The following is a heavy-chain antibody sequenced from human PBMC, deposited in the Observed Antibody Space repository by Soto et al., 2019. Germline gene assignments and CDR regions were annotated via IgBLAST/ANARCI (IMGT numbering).Heavy chain of an antibody. CDR2: IYGDNDK. CDR1: GFSLSNSGVG. Sequence: QITLKESGPSPVKPTQTLTVTCTFSGFSLSNSGVGVAWIRQPPGKALEWLALIYGDNDKRYSSSLKTRLTITTDTPNNPVVLTTTNMDSVDTATYYCAHCTLHDYGDYDPGTSHVFDSCAQGTLVTVSS. J-gene: IGHJ4*02. CDR3: AHCTLHDYGDYDPGTSHVFDS. D-gene: IGHD4-17*01. V-gene: IGHV2-5*02.